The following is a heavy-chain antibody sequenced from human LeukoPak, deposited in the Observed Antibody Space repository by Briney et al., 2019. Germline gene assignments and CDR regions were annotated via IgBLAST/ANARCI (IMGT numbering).Heavy chain of an antibody. Sequence: PGGSPRLSCAASGFTVSTNHMSWVRQVPGRGLVWVSRTNSDGSSTSYADSVRGRFTISRDNAKNTMYLQMNSLRAEDTAMYYCVRDRKAYNWFDTWGQGTLVTVSS. J-gene: IGHJ5*02. V-gene: IGHV3-74*01. CDR1: GFTVSTNH. CDR2: TNSDGSST. CDR3: VRDRKAYNWFDT. D-gene: IGHD1-14*01.